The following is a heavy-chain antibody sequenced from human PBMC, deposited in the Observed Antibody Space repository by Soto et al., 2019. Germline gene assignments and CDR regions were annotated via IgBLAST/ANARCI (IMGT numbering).Heavy chain of an antibody. CDR2: INPNSGDT. CDR1: GYVFTSYY. D-gene: IGHD5-12*01. CDR3: REGVATTGHYYGMDV. J-gene: IGHJ6*02. Sequence: GASVKVSCKASGYVFTSYYLHWARQAPGQGLEWMGWINPNSGDTYYAQNFEARVTLTRDTSTNTASMELRRLRSADKAVDYCREGVATTGHYYGMDVWGQGTTVTVSS. V-gene: IGHV1-2*02.